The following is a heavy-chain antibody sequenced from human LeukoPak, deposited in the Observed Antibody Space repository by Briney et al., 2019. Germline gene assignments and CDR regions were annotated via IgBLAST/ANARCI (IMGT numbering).Heavy chain of an antibody. CDR1: ASSISSYY. CDR3: ERHFAFSYYYMDV. CDR2: TYYSGST. J-gene: IGHJ6*03. V-gene: IGHV4-59*08. Sequence: PSETLSLTCTVSASSISSYYCSWIRQPPGKGLEGIGYTYYSGSTNYNPSLKRRLTISVDPYKNQFSLKLSSVTAAHTAVYYCERHFAFSYYYMDVWGKGTTVTVSS.